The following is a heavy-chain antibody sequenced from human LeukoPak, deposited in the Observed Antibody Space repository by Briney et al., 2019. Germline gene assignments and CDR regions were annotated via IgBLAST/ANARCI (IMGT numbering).Heavy chain of an antibody. Sequence: GGSLRLSCAASAFTFNNYAMSWVRQAPGKGLEWVSSISSSSSYIYYADSVKGRFTISRDNAKNSLYLQMNSLRAEDTAVYYCARDADTLYSGSYFLPGYWGQGSLVTVSS. J-gene: IGHJ4*02. V-gene: IGHV3-21*01. CDR2: ISSSSSYI. CDR3: ARDADTLYSGSYFLPGY. D-gene: IGHD1-26*01. CDR1: AFTFNNYA.